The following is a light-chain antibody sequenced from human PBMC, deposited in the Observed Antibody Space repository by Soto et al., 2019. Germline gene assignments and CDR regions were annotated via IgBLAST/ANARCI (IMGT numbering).Light chain of an antibody. V-gene: IGLV2-14*01. CDR2: DVS. CDR1: SSDIGAYNC. J-gene: IGLJ2*01. CDR3: SSYTSDLTPVV. Sequence: QSALTQPASVSGSPGQSITISCTGTSSDIGAYNCVSWYQQHPGQAPKVLIYDVSNRPSGVPDRFSGSKSGNRASLTISGLQAEDEGDYYCSSYTSDLTPVVFGGGTKLTVL.